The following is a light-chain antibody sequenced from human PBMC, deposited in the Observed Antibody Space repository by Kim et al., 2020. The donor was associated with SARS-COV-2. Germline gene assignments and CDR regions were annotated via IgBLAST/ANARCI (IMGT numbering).Light chain of an antibody. V-gene: IGKV3D-15*01. Sequence: SPGERATLSCRASQSVSTDLAWYQQKSGQAPRCLIYGASTRATGIPARFSGSGSGTEFTLTISGLQSEDLAVYYCQQYKNWPPITFGQGTRLEIK. CDR1: QSVSTD. J-gene: IGKJ5*01. CDR3: QQYKNWPPIT. CDR2: GAS.